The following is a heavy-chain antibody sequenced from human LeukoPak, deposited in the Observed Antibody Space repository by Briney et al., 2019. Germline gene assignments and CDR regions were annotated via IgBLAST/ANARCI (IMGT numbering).Heavy chain of an antibody. Sequence: GASVKVSCKASGYTFTGYYMHWVRQAPGQGLEWMGWINPNSGGTNYAQKFQGGVTMTRDTSISTAYMELSRLRSDDTAVYYCARAPVAPWYIAAAGVYYYYGMDVWGQGTTVTVSS. J-gene: IGHJ6*02. CDR1: GYTFTGYY. D-gene: IGHD6-13*01. V-gene: IGHV1-2*02. CDR3: ARAPVAPWYIAAAGVYYYYGMDV. CDR2: INPNSGGT.